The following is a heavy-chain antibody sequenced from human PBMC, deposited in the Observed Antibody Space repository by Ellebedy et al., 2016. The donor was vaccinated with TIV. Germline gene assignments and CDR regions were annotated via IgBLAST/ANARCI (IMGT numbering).Heavy chain of an antibody. J-gene: IGHJ5*02. CDR1: GGSFSGYY. V-gene: IGHV4-34*01. CDR2: INHSGST. Sequence: SETLSLXCAVYGGSFSGYYWSWIRQPPGKGLEWIGEINHSGSTNYNPSLKSRVTISVDTSKNQFSLKLSSVTAADTAVYYCASCITGTTRGFDPWGQGTLVTVSS. CDR3: ASCITGTTRGFDP. D-gene: IGHD1-7*01.